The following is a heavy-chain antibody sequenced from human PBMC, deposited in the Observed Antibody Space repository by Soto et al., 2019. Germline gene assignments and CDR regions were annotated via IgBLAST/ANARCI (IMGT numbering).Heavy chain of an antibody. CDR1: GGSISSGDYY. CDR3: ARDWKRSGWGLGWFDP. D-gene: IGHD6-19*01. Sequence: QVQLQESGPGLVKPSQTLSLTCTVSGGSISSGDYYWSWIRQPPGKGLEWIGYIYYSGSTYYNPSLKSRVTISVDTSKNQFSLKLSSVTAADTAVYYCARDWKRSGWGLGWFDPWGQGTLVTVSS. V-gene: IGHV4-30-4*01. CDR2: IYYSGST. J-gene: IGHJ5*02.